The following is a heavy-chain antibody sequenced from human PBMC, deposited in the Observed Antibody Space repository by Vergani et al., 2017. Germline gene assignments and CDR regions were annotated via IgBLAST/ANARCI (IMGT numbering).Heavy chain of an antibody. J-gene: IGHJ5*02. V-gene: IGHV3-33*01. D-gene: IGHD1-14*01. CDR2: TWYDGNNK. Sequence: QVQLVESGGGVVQPGRSLRLSCAASGFTFNQYGMHWVRQAPGKGLEWVAVTWYDGNNKQYADSVKDRFTISRDNSKSTMYLQMNSLRDEDPGVYYCARDLRLLYNRFDPWGQGTLVTVSS. CDR3: ARDLRLLYNRFDP. CDR1: GFTFNQYG.